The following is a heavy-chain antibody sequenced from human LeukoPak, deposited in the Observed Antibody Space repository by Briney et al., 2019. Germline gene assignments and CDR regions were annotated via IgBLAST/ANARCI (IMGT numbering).Heavy chain of an antibody. CDR2: LYSGGAT. CDR3: ARGNERIVGAYDSFDL. V-gene: IGHV3-66*02. Sequence: GGSLRLSCAASGFIVNTNYMSWVRQAPGKGPEWVSVLYSGGATYNSDSVKGRFTISRDNSKNMVYLKMNNLRPEDSAVYFCARGNERIVGAYDSFDLWGQGTMVTV. J-gene: IGHJ3*01. D-gene: IGHD1-26*01. CDR1: GFIVNTNY.